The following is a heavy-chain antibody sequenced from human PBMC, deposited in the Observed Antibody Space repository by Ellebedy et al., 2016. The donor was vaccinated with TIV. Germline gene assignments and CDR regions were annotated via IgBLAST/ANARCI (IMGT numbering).Heavy chain of an antibody. CDR2: IYYSGSA. CDR1: GGSISNSDYY. Sequence: MPSETLSLTCTVSGGSISNSDYYWNWIRQPPGKGLEWIGSIYYSGSAYYNPSLKSRVTISVDTSKNQFPLNLSSVTAADTAVYYCARDPALPRGRFDPWGQGTLVTVSS. V-gene: IGHV4-39*06. CDR3: ARDPALPRGRFDP. J-gene: IGHJ5*02.